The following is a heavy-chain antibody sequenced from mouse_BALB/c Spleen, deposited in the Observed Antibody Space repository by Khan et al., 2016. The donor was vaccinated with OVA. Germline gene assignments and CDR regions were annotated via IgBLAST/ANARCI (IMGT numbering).Heavy chain of an antibody. CDR1: GYTFTIYG. CDR2: INTYTGEP. Sequence: QIQLVQSGPELKKPGETVKISCKASGYTFTIYGMNWVRQAPGKGLKWMGWINTYTGEPTYADDFKGRFAFSLETSASTAFLQINNLKNEDTATDFSARVGYNGTMDYWGQGTSVTVSS. CDR3: ARVGYNGTMDY. V-gene: IGHV9-3-1*01. J-gene: IGHJ4*01. D-gene: IGHD2-14*01.